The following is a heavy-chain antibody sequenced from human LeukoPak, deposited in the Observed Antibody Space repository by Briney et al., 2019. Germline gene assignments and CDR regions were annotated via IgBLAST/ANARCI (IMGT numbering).Heavy chain of an antibody. Sequence: ASVKVSCKASGYTFTSYGISWVRQAPGQGLEWMGWISAYNGNTNYAQKLQGRVTMTTDTSTSTAYMELRSLRSDDTAVYYCARGSEDIVVVVAATHAEYFQHWGQGTLVTVSS. D-gene: IGHD2-15*01. CDR3: ARGSEDIVVVVAATHAEYFQH. CDR2: ISAYNGNT. V-gene: IGHV1-18*01. CDR1: GYTFTSYG. J-gene: IGHJ1*01.